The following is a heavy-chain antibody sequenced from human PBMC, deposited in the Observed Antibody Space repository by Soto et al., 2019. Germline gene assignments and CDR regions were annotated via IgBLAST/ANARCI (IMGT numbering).Heavy chain of an antibody. Sequence: EVQLVESGGGLVQPGGSLRLSCAASGFTFSSYSMNWVRQAPGKGLEWVSYISSSSSTIYYADSVKGRFTISRDNAKNSLYLQMNSLRAEDTAVYYCARASTRYSSGWTDAFDIWGKGTMVTVSS. CDR3: ARASTRYSSGWTDAFDI. V-gene: IGHV3-48*01. D-gene: IGHD6-19*01. CDR1: GFTFSSYS. J-gene: IGHJ3*02. CDR2: ISSSSSTI.